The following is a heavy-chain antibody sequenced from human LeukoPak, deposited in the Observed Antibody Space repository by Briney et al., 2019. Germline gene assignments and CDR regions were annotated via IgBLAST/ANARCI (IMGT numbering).Heavy chain of an antibody. D-gene: IGHD3-10*01. CDR1: GFTFDDYA. Sequence: GGSLRLSCAASGFTFDDYAMHWVRQAPGKGLEWVSLISGDGGSTYYADSVKGRFTISRDNAKNSLYLQMDSLRAGDTAVYYCARGSRFGELDYWGQGTLVTVSS. V-gene: IGHV3-43*02. CDR3: ARGSRFGELDY. J-gene: IGHJ4*02. CDR2: ISGDGGST.